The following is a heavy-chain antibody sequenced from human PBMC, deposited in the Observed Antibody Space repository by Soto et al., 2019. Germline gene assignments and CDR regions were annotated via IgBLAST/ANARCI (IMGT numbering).Heavy chain of an antibody. CDR3: ASSEADSSGDAFDI. CDR1: GFTFSSYA. V-gene: IGHV3-64*01. J-gene: IGHJ3*02. D-gene: IGHD3-22*01. CDR2: ISSNGGST. Sequence: GGSLRLSCAASGFTFSSYAMHWVRQAPGKGLEYVSAISSNGGSTYYANSVKGRFTISRDNSKNTLYLQMGSLRAEDMAVYYCASSEADSSGDAFDIWAKGQWSPSPQ.